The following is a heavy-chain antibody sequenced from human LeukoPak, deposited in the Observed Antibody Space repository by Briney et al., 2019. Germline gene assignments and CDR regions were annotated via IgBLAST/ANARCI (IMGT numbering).Heavy chain of an antibody. CDR1: GFTFSSYS. D-gene: IGHD4-11*01. CDR2: IYSDGSST. J-gene: IGHJ4*02. CDR3: AKVGLVTTPDY. V-gene: IGHV3-74*01. Sequence: GGSLRLSCAASGFTFSSYSMNWVRQAPGKGLVWVSRIYSDGSSTSYADSVKGRFTISRDNAKNTPYLQMNSLRAEHTAVDDCAKVGLVTTPDYWGQGTLVTVSS.